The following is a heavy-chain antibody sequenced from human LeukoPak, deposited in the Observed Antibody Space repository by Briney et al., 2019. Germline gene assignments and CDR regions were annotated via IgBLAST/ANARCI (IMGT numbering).Heavy chain of an antibody. CDR1: GGSISGYY. D-gene: IGHD3-10*01. Sequence: PSETLSLTCTVSGGSISGYYWSWIRQPPGKGLEWIGYIYTSGSTNYNPSLKSRVTISVDTSKNQFSLKLSSVTAADTAVYYCAGGGSGGSLNNWFDPWGQGTLVTVSS. CDR2: IYTSGST. V-gene: IGHV4-4*09. J-gene: IGHJ5*02. CDR3: AGGGSGGSLNNWFDP.